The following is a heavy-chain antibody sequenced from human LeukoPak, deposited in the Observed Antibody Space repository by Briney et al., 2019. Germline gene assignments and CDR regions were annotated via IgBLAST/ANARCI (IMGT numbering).Heavy chain of an antibody. CDR1: GFTFSSYA. V-gene: IGHV3-23*01. CDR3: AKASYGSGSYYFDY. CDR2: ISGSGGST. Sequence: GGSLRLSCAASGFTFSSYAMSWVRQAPGKELEWVSAISGSGGSTYYADSVKGRFTISRDNSKNTLYLQMNSLRAEDTAVYYSAKASYGSGSYYFDYWGQGTLVTVSS. J-gene: IGHJ4*02. D-gene: IGHD3-10*01.